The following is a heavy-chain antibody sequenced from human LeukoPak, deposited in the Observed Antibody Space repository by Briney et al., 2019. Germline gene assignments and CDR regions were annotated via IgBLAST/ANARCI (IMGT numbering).Heavy chain of an antibody. D-gene: IGHD3-10*01. CDR1: EFTFSNYA. J-gene: IGHJ4*02. V-gene: IGHV3-23*01. CDR3: AKVTDYGSGTYYNRGFDY. Sequence: PGGSLRLSCAASEFTFSNYAMSWVRQAPGKGLEWVSAIRGSGTSTYYADSVKGRFTISRDNSKNTLYLQMNSLRADDTAVYYCAKVTDYGSGTYYNRGFDYWGQGSLVTVSS. CDR2: IRGSGTST.